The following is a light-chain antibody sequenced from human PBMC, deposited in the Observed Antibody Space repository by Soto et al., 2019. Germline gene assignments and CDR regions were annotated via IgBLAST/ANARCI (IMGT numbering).Light chain of an antibody. V-gene: IGKV3-15*01. J-gene: IGKJ4*01. Sequence: EIVMTQSPATLSVSPGETATLSCRASQSVTYNLAWYQQKPGQGPRLLIYGAFPRATGIPAMFSGSGSGTELTLTISSLQSEDFAVYYCQQYKNWPPLTFGGGTKVEIK. CDR2: GAF. CDR3: QQYKNWPPLT. CDR1: QSVTYN.